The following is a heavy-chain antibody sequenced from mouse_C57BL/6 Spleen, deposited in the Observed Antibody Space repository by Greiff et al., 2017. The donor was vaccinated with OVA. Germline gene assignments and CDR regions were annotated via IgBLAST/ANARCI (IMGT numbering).Heavy chain of an antibody. CDR2: ISSGSSTI. CDR1: GFTFSDYG. D-gene: IGHD4-1*01. V-gene: IGHV5-17*01. J-gene: IGHJ1*03. CDR3: ARPLTGTSYWYFDV. Sequence: DVMLVESGGGLVKPGGSLKLSCAASGFTFSDYGMHWVRQAPEKGLEWVAYISSGSSTIYYADTVKGRFTISRDNAKNTLFLQMTSLRSEDTAMYYCARPLTGTSYWYFDVWGTGTTVTVSS.